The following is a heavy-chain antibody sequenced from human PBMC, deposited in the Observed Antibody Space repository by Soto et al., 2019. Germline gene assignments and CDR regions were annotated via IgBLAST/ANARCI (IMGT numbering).Heavy chain of an antibody. D-gene: IGHD5-12*01. Sequence: SGPTLVNATQTLTLTCTFSGFSFTTAEVAVGWIRQTPGGALEWLTLIYYNDDRRFSPSLKTRLTITGDTSKNQVVLSLTNVDPGDTATYFCAHSDGGYEIIYFDFWGQGIPVTVSS. CDR1: GFSFTTAEVA. V-gene: IGHV2-5*01. J-gene: IGHJ4*02. CDR2: IYYNDDR. CDR3: AHSDGGYEIIYFDF.